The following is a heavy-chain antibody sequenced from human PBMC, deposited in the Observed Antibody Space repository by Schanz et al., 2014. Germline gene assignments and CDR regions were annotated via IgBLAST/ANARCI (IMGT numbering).Heavy chain of an antibody. Sequence: QLQLVQSGADVKKPGSSVRVSCKASGDTFSSYSVSWVRQARGQGLEWMGRIIPMLDTANYAPKFQGRVTITADTSTSTVYMELTSLRSEDTALYYCARYDVLTGYYYHGMDVWGQGTTVTVSS. J-gene: IGHJ6*02. CDR3: ARYDVLTGYYYHGMDV. CDR1: GDTFSSYS. CDR2: IIPMLDTA. D-gene: IGHD3-9*01. V-gene: IGHV1-69*08.